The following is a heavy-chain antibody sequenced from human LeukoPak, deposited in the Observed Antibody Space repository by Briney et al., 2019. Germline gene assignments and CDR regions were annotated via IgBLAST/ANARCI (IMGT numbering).Heavy chain of an antibody. D-gene: IGHD5-18*01. V-gene: IGHV3-23*01. J-gene: IGHJ3*02. Sequence: PGGSLRLSCAASGFTFSSYGMSWVRQAPGKGLEWVSAISGSGGSTYYADSVKGRFTISRDNAKNTLYLQMNSLRAEDTAVYYCVSYVDTVRYDALDIWGQGTMVTVSS. CDR3: VSYVDTVRYDALDI. CDR2: ISGSGGST. CDR1: GFTFSSYG.